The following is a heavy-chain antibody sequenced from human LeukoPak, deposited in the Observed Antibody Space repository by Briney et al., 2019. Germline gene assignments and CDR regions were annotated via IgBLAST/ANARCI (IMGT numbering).Heavy chain of an antibody. J-gene: IGHJ4*02. Sequence: NPNSGGTNYAKKFQGRVTMTRDTSISTAYMELSRLRSDDTAVYYCARDQPYYYGSGSSSHSDYWGQGTLVTVSS. CDR3: ARDQPYYYGSGSSSHSDY. D-gene: IGHD3-10*01. CDR2: NPNSGGT. V-gene: IGHV1-2*02.